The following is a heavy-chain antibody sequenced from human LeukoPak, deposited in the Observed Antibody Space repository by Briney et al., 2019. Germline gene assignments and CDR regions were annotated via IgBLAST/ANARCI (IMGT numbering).Heavy chain of an antibody. Sequence: GGSLRLSCAASGFTVSSNYMSWVRQAPGKGLEWVSVIYSGGSTYYADSVKGRFTISRDNSKNTLYLQMNSLRAEDTAVYYCARYFYDSSGYPYYFDYWGQGTLVTVSS. CDR2: IYSGGST. CDR3: ARYFYDSSGYPYYFDY. D-gene: IGHD3-22*01. J-gene: IGHJ4*02. V-gene: IGHV3-53*01. CDR1: GFTVSSNY.